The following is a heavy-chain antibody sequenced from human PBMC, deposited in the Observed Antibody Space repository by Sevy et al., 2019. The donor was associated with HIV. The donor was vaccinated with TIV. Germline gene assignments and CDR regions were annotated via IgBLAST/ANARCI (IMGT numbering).Heavy chain of an antibody. Sequence: GGSLRLSCAASGFTFSSYAMSWVRQAPGKGLEWVSAISGSGGSTYYADSVKGRFTISRDNSKNTLYLQMNSLGAEDTAVYYCAKFPNRPQAFDIWGQGTMVTVSS. CDR3: AKFPNRPQAFDI. J-gene: IGHJ3*02. CDR1: GFTFSSYA. V-gene: IGHV3-23*01. CDR2: ISGSGGST.